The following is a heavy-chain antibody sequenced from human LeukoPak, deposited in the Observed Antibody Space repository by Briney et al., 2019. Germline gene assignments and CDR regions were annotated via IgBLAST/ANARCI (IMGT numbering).Heavy chain of an antibody. CDR2: ISAYNGDT. CDR3: ARGPYCSGGTCYSQFLDH. Sequence: ASVKVSCKASGYTFTNYGITWVRQAPGQGLEWMGWISAYNGDTTYAQNPQGRVIMTTDTSTSTAYMELRSLTSGDTAVYYCARGPYCSGGTCYSQFLDHWGQGTLVTVSS. V-gene: IGHV1-18*01. J-gene: IGHJ4*02. D-gene: IGHD2-15*01. CDR1: GYTFTNYG.